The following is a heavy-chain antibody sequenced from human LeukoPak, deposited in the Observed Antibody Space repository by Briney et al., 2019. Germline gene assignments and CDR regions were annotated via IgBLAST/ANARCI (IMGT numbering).Heavy chain of an antibody. CDR2: IYYSGST. Sequence: SETLSLTCTVSGGSISSYYWSWIRQPPGKGLEWIGYIYYSGSTNYNPSLKSRVTISVDTSKNQFSLKLSSMTAADTAVYYCARLYDYWGQGTLVTVSS. J-gene: IGHJ4*02. CDR1: GGSISSYY. CDR3: ARLYDY. V-gene: IGHV4-59*08.